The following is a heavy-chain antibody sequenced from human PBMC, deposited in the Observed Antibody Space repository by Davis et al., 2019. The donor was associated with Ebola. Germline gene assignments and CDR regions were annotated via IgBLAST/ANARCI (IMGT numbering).Heavy chain of an antibody. J-gene: IGHJ6*02. CDR3: AKDLTREYYYYYGMDV. Sequence: SVKVSCKASGGTFSSYAISWVRQAPGQGLEWMGRIIPILGIANYAQKFQGRVTITADKSTSTAYMELSSLRSDDTAVYYCAKDLTREYYYYYGMDVWGQGTTVTVSS. V-gene: IGHV1-69*04. CDR2: IIPILGIA. CDR1: GGTFSSYA.